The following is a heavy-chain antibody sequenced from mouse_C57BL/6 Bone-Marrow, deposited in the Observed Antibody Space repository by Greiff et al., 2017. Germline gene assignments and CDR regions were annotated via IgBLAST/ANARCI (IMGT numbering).Heavy chain of an antibody. CDR3: AREGITTVDY. V-gene: IGHV5-4*01. CDR1: GFTFSSYA. J-gene: IGHJ2*01. Sequence: EVKVVESGGGLVKPGGSLKLSCAASGFTFSSYAMSWVRQTPEKRLEWVATISDGGSYTYYPDNVKGRFTISRDNAKNNLYLQMSHLKSEDTAMYYCAREGITTVDYWGQGTTLTVSS. CDR2: ISDGGSYT. D-gene: IGHD1-1*01.